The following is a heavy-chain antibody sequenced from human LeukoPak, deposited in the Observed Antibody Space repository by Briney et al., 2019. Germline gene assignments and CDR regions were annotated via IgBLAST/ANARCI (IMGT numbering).Heavy chain of an antibody. V-gene: IGHV4-59*12. D-gene: IGHD7-27*01. J-gene: IGHJ4*02. CDR1: GGSISNYY. Sequence: SETLSLTCTVSGGSISNYYWSWIRQPPGKGLDWIGYIYYSGSTNYSPSFKSRVTISVDKSKNQFSLKLSSVTVADTAVYYCASSARRGHPLGDYWGQGTLVTVSS. CDR2: IYYSGST. CDR3: ASSARRGHPLGDY.